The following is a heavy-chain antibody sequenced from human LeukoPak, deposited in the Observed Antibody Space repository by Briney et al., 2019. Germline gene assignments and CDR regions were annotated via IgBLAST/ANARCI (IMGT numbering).Heavy chain of an antibody. CDR1: GFTFSSYA. CDR3: VRVSGFCTNGVCPSFDP. D-gene: IGHD2-8*01. Sequence: GGSLRLSCAASGFTFSSYAMSWVRQAPGKGLEWVSAISGSGGSTYYADSVKGRFTISRDNSKNTLCLQMNSLRTEDTAVYYCVRVSGFCTNGVCPSFDPWGQGTLVTVSS. V-gene: IGHV3-23*01. CDR2: ISGSGGST. J-gene: IGHJ5*02.